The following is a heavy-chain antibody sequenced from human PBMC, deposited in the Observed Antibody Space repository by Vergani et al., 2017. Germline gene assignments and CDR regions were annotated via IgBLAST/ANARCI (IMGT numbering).Heavy chain of an antibody. CDR1: GITFNQYG. V-gene: IGHV3-33*01. CDR2: TWYDGNNK. D-gene: IGHD1-14*01. J-gene: IGHJ5*02. CDR3: ARDLRLLYNRFDP. Sequence: QVQLVESGGGVVQPGRSLRLSCAASGITFNQYGMHWVRQAPGKGLEWVAVTWYDGNNKLYADSVKGRFTISRDNSKSTMYLQMNSLRDEDTGVYYCARDLRLLYNRFDPWGQGTLVTVSS.